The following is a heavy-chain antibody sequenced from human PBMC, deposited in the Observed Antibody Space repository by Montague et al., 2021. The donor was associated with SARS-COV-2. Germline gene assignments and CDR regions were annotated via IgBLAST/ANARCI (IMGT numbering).Heavy chain of an antibody. CDR3: ASLGYYGSGTQVEY. D-gene: IGHD3-10*01. Sequence: SLRLSCAAPGFTFDDYGMSWVRQAPGKGLEWVSGINWNGGSTGYADSVKGRFTISRDNAKNSLYLQMNSLRAEDTALYYCASLGYYGSGTQVEYWGQGTLVTVSS. V-gene: IGHV3-20*04. CDR2: INWNGGST. J-gene: IGHJ4*02. CDR1: GFTFDDYG.